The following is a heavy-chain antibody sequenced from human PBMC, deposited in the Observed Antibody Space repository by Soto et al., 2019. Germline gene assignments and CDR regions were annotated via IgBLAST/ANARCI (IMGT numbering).Heavy chain of an antibody. CDR3: ASDGDCISTSFDVGIDYYDGMDV. CDR2: MSAYNGNT. CDR1: GYTFTSYG. D-gene: IGHD2-2*01. J-gene: IGHJ6*02. Sequence: QVQLVQSGAEVKKPGASVKVSCKASGYTFTSYGISWVRQAPGQGLEWMGWMSAYNGNTNYAQKLQGRVTMTTDTSTSTAYMELRRLRYDHTAVDSGASDGDCISTSFDVGIDYYDGMDVWGQGTTVTVSS. V-gene: IGHV1-18*01.